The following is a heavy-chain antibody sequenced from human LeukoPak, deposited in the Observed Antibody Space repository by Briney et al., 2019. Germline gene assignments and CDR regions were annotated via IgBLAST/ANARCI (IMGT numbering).Heavy chain of an antibody. CDR3: ARGLYDILTGYYNVAFLFDP. CDR1: GYTFTSYD. V-gene: IGHV1-8*01. Sequence: ASVKVSCKASGYTFTSYDINWVRQATGQGLEWMGWMNPNSGNTGYAQKFQGRGTMTRNTSISTAYMELSSLRSEDTAVDYCARGLYDILTGYYNVAFLFDPWGQGTLVTVSS. D-gene: IGHD3-9*01. J-gene: IGHJ5*02. CDR2: MNPNSGNT.